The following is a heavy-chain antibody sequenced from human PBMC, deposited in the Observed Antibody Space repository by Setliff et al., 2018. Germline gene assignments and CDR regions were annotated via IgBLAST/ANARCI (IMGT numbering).Heavy chain of an antibody. CDR1: GGSITSGRYY. Sequence: PSETLSLTCTVSGGSITSGRYYWGWIRQPPGQGLEWIASIHYSENTYYNPSLKTRVTISVDTSKNQFSLKLSFVTAADTAVYYCARGFDVCGGGACYTDGPYYFDYWGLGTLVTVSS. CDR3: ARGFDVCGGGACYTDGPYYFDY. V-gene: IGHV4-39*01. J-gene: IGHJ4*02. D-gene: IGHD2-21*02. CDR2: IHYSENT.